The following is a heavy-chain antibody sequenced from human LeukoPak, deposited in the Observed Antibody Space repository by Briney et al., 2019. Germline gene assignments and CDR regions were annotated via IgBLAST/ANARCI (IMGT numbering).Heavy chain of an antibody. V-gene: IGHV1-2*02. Sequence: ASVTVSCTTSGYTFSAFYIHWVRQVPGQGLEWMGWLRPDTGATNFAQNFLGRVTMTGDTSISTAYMELSRLRPDDTAVYYCARVDTVGTVNPFYWGQGTLVTVSS. J-gene: IGHJ4*02. CDR2: LRPDTGAT. CDR1: GYTFSAFY. CDR3: ARVDTVGTVNPFY. D-gene: IGHD5-12*01.